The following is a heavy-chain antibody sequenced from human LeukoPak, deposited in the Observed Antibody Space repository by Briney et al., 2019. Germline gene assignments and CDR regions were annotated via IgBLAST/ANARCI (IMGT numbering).Heavy chain of an antibody. CDR2: IYPGDFDT. V-gene: IGHV5-51*01. D-gene: IGHD3-22*01. CDR1: GYSFTTYW. Sequence: GESLKISCKGSGYSFTTYWIGWVRQMPGKGLEWMGIIYPGDFDTTYSPSFRGQVTISVDKSISTAYLQWSSLKASDTAMYYCARQRDDAYDSSGYFGAWGQGTLVTVSS. CDR3: ARQRDDAYDSSGYFGA. J-gene: IGHJ5*02.